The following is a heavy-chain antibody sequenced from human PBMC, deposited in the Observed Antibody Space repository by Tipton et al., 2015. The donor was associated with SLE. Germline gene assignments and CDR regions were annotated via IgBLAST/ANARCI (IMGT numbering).Heavy chain of an antibody. J-gene: IGHJ3*02. CDR2: IKSKTDGGTT. D-gene: IGHD6-19*01. Sequence: SLRLSCAASGFTFSNAWMSWVRQAPGKGLEWVGRIKSKTDGGTTDYAAPVKGRFTISRDDSKNTLYLQMNSLKTEDTAVYYCLSAGHSSGWSAAFDIWGQGTMVTVSS. CDR1: GFTFSNAW. V-gene: IGHV3-15*01. CDR3: LSAGHSSGWSAAFDI.